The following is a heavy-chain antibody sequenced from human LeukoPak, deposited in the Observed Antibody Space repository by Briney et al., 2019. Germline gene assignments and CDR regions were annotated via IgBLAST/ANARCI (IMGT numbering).Heavy chain of an antibody. CDR1: GFTFSSYA. V-gene: IGHV3-23*01. CDR2: ISGSGGST. CDR3: ARLYYYGSGSKNNWFDP. Sequence: GGSLRLSCAASGFTFSSYAMSWVRQAPGKGLEWVSAISGSGGSTYYADSVKGRFTISRDNSKNTLYLQMNSLRAEDTAVYYCARLYYYGSGSKNNWFDPWGQGTLVTVSS. D-gene: IGHD3-10*01. J-gene: IGHJ5*02.